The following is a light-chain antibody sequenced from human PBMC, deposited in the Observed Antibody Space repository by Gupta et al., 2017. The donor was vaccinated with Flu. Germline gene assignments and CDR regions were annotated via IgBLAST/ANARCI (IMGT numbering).Light chain of an antibody. J-gene: IGKJ1*01. Sequence: IHITQSPSSLPASVGDRVTITPRASQNIGNYLNWYQQRPARATTLLIYAASSVHTGVPSRFSGSGSATDFTLTISSLQPEDFVTYYCQQKDSTPRTFGQGTKVDIK. CDR2: AAS. CDR3: QQKDSTPRT. V-gene: IGKV1-39*01. CDR1: QNIGNY.